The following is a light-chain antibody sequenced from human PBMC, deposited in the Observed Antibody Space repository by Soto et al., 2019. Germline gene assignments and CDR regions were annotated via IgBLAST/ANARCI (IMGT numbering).Light chain of an antibody. Sequence: QLVLTQPPSVSGTPGQRVTISCSGSNFNIGSNTVNWYHQLPGTAPKLLIYSNNQRPSGVPDRFSGSKSGTSASLAISGLQSEDEADYYCAAWDDSLNGHVVFGGGTKLTVL. V-gene: IGLV1-44*01. CDR1: NFNIGSNT. CDR2: SNN. CDR3: AAWDDSLNGHVV. J-gene: IGLJ2*01.